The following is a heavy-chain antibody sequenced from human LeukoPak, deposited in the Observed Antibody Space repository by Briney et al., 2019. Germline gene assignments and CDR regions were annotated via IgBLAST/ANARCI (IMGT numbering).Heavy chain of an antibody. CDR2: ISGSGSGGTT. D-gene: IGHD1-26*01. V-gene: IGHV3-23*01. Sequence: GGSLRLSCAASGFTFSSYAMSWVRQAPGKGLEWVSAISGSGSGGTTHYADSVKGRFTISRDNSKNTLYLQMSSLRAEDTAVYYCAKGYSGYPFDYWGQGTLVTVSS. J-gene: IGHJ4*02. CDR3: AKGYSGYPFDY. CDR1: GFTFSSYA.